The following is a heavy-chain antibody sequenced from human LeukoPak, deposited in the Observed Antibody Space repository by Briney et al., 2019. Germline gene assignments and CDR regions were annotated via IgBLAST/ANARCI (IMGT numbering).Heavy chain of an antibody. J-gene: IGHJ4*02. D-gene: IGHD6-19*01. CDR2: ISSRSSTI. CDR3: ARGGQWLAVDY. Sequence: GGSLRLSCAASGFTFSTFGMNWVRQAPGKGLEWVSYISSRSSTIYYADSVKGRFTISRDNAKNSLYLQMKSLRDEDTAVYYCARGGQWLAVDYWGQGTLVTVSS. CDR1: GFTFSTFG. V-gene: IGHV3-48*02.